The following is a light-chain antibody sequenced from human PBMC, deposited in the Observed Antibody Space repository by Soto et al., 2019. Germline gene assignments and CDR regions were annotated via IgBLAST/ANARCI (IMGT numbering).Light chain of an antibody. V-gene: IGLV2-14*03. Sequence: QSALTQPASVSGSPGQSITISCTGTSSDVGGYNYVSWYQQHPGKAPKLMIYEVSNRPSGVSNRFSGSKSGNTASLTISGLLAEDEADYYCSSYTSGGTLPYVFGTGTKLTVL. CDR3: SSYTSGGTLPYV. J-gene: IGLJ1*01. CDR2: EVS. CDR1: SSDVGGYNY.